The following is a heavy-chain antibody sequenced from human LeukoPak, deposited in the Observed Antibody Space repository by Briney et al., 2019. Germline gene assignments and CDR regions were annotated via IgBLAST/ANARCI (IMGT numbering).Heavy chain of an antibody. J-gene: IGHJ4*02. Sequence: ASVKVSCKASGYTFTSYGISWVRQAPGQGLEWMGWISAYNGNTNYAQKFQGRVTITADKSTSTAYMELSSLRSEDTAVYYCARLNYYDSSGPFDYWGQGTLVTVSS. CDR1: GYTFTSYG. V-gene: IGHV1-18*01. CDR3: ARLNYYDSSGPFDY. D-gene: IGHD3-22*01. CDR2: ISAYNGNT.